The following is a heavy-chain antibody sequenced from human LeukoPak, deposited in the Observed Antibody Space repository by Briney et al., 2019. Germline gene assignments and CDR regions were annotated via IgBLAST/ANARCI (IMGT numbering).Heavy chain of an antibody. J-gene: IGHJ6*02. Sequence: ASVKVSCKASGYTFTRYGISWVRQAPGQGLEWMGWISAYNGNTNYAQKLQGRVTMTTDTSTRTAYMELRSLRSDDTAVYYCAADFVVVVAAIYYYYGMDVWGQGTTVTVSS. CDR2: ISAYNGNT. V-gene: IGHV1-18*01. CDR3: AADFVVVVAAIYYYYGMDV. D-gene: IGHD2-15*01. CDR1: GYTFTRYG.